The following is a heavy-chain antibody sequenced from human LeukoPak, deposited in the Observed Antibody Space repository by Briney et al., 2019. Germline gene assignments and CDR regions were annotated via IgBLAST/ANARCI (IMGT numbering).Heavy chain of an antibody. J-gene: IGHJ1*01. CDR1: GYSISSDYY. CDR2: IYHSGST. V-gene: IGHV4-38-2*02. D-gene: IGHD3-10*01. CDR3: ATQTGSGLFTLP. Sequence: SETLSLTCTVSGYSISSDYYWGWIRQPPGKGLEWIGTIYHSGSTSYNPSLKSRVTISVDTSKNQFSLKLTSVTAADTAMYYCATQTGSGLFTLPGGQGTLVTVSS.